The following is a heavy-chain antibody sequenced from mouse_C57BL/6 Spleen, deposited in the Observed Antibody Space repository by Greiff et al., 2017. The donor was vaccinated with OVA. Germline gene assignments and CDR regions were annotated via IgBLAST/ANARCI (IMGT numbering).Heavy chain of an antibody. Sequence: VKLVESGPGLVQPSQSLSITCTVSGFSLTSSGVHWVRQSPGKGLEWLGVIWSGGSTDYNAAFISRLCISKDNSKSQVFFKMNSLQADDTAIYYCASFITTVDYYAMDYWGQGTSVTVSS. J-gene: IGHJ4*01. CDR3: ASFITTVDYYAMDY. D-gene: IGHD1-1*01. V-gene: IGHV2-2*01. CDR2: IWSGGST. CDR1: GFSLTSSG.